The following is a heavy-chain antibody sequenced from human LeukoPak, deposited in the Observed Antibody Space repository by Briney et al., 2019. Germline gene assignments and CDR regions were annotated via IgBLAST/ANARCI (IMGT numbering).Heavy chain of an antibody. CDR1: GGTFSSYA. V-gene: IGHV1-69*04. Sequence: SVKVSCKASGGTFSSYAISWVRQAPGQGLEWMGRIIPILGIANYAQKFQGRVTITADKSTSTAYVELSSLRSEDTAVYYCAKDVSMVRDMRGYFDYWGQGTLVTVSS. D-gene: IGHD3-10*01. CDR2: IIPILGIA. J-gene: IGHJ4*02. CDR3: AKDVSMVRDMRGYFDY.